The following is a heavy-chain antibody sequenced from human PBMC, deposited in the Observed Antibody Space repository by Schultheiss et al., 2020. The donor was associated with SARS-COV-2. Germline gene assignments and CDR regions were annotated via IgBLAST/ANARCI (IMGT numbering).Heavy chain of an antibody. Sequence: TLSLTCTVSGGSISSYYWSWIRQPPGKGLEWIGYIYYSGSTNYNPSLKSRVTMSVDTSKNQFSLKLSSVTAADTAVYYCARDHDSSGYYPEYFQHWGQGTLVTVSS. CDR3: ARDHDSSGYYPEYFQH. V-gene: IGHV4-59*12. J-gene: IGHJ1*01. D-gene: IGHD3-22*01. CDR2: IYYSGST. CDR1: GGSISSYY.